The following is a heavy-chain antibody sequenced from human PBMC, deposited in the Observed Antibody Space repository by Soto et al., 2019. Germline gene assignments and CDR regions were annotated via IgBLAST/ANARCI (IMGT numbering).Heavy chain of an antibody. CDR3: ARLGGVAARTFDY. Sequence: QVQLQESGPGLVKPSETLSLTCTVSGGSINGFFWSWIRQPPGRVLEGIGYISYSGSTNYNPSLARRVTISVDPSKTQLSLHLRSVNTADTAVYYFARLGGVAARTFDYWGPGTLVSVSS. V-gene: IGHV4-59*01. CDR1: GGSINGFF. CDR2: ISYSGST. D-gene: IGHD6-6*01. J-gene: IGHJ4*02.